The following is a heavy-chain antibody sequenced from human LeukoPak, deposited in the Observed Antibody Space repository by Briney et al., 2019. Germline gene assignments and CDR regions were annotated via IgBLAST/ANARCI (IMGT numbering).Heavy chain of an antibody. J-gene: IGHJ6*03. V-gene: IGHV4-39*01. Sequence: SETLSLTCTVSGGSIYSSSYYWDWIRQPPGKGLEWLGNIYYSGTTFYTSSLKSRVTISTDMSKNQFSLRLTSVTAADTAVYYCARQRADYFYHXMDXWGKGXTVIVS. CDR2: IYYSGTT. CDR3: ARQRADYFYHXMDX. CDR1: GGSIYSSSYY.